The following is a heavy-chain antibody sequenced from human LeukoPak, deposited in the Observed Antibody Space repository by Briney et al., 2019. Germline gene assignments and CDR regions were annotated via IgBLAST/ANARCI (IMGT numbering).Heavy chain of an antibody. J-gene: IGHJ4*02. CDR2: ISGSGGST. D-gene: IGHD3-10*01. CDR3: AKALGGSGSNFDY. V-gene: IGHV3-23*01. CDR1: GFTFSSYA. Sequence: GRSLRLSCAASGFTFSSYAMTWVRQAPGKGLEWVSTISGSGGSTYYADSVKGRFNISRDNSKTTLYLQRNSLRAEDTAVYYCAKALGGSGSNFDYWGQGTLVTASS.